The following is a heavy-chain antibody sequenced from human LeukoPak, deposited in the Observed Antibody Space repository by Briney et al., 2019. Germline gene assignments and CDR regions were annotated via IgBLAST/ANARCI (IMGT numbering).Heavy chain of an antibody. CDR3: ARYRTLYSSGWRCIDH. CDR1: GGSISSYY. Sequence: SETLSLTCTVSGGSISSYYWSWIRQPPGKGLEWIGEINHSGSTNYNPSLKSRVTISVDTSKNQFSLKLSSVTAADTAVYYCARYRTLYSSGWRCIDHWGQGTLVTVSS. CDR2: INHSGST. D-gene: IGHD6-19*01. V-gene: IGHV4-34*01. J-gene: IGHJ4*02.